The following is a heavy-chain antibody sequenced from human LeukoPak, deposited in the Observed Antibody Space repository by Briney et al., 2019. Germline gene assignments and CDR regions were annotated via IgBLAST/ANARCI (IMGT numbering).Heavy chain of an antibody. V-gene: IGHV3-53*01. CDR1: GFTVSSNY. CDR2: IYSGGST. CDR3: AREGPPTYSTRGDY. J-gene: IGHJ4*02. Sequence: PGGSLRLSCAASGFTVSSNYMSWVRQAPGKGLEWVSVIYSGGSTYYADSVKGRFTISRDSSKNTLYLQMNSLRAEDTAVYYCAREGPPTYSTRGDYWGQGTLVTVSS. D-gene: IGHD2-21*01.